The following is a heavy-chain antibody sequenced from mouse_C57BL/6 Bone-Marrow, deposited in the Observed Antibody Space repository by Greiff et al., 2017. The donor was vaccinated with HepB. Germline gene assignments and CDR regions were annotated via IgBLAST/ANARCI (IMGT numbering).Heavy chain of an antibody. Sequence: VQGVESGAELARPGASVKLSCKASGYTFTSYGISWVKQRTGQGLEWIGEIYPRSGNTYYNEKFKGKATLTADKSSSTAYMELRSLTSEDSAVYFCARRGSSYGLYYAMDYWGQGTSVTVSS. CDR3: ARRGSSYGLYYAMDY. CDR1: GYTFTSYG. J-gene: IGHJ4*01. CDR2: IYPRSGNT. D-gene: IGHD1-1*01. V-gene: IGHV1-81*01.